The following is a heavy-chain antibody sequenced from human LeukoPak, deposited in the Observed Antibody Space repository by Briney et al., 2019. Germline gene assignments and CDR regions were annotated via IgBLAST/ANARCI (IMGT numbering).Heavy chain of an antibody. D-gene: IGHD1-1*01. V-gene: IGHV1-3*01. Sequence: ASVKVSCKASGYTFTSYAMHWVRRAPGQRPEWMGWINAGNGDTKYSQKFQGRVTIARDTSASTAYMELSSLRSEDTAVYYCARDRGGTGDFDYWGQGTLVTVSP. CDR1: GYTFTSYA. CDR2: INAGNGDT. J-gene: IGHJ4*02. CDR3: ARDRGGTGDFDY.